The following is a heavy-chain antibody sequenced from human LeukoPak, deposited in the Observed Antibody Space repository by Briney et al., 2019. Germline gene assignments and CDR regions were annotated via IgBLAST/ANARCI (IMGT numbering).Heavy chain of an antibody. CDR3: ARDSYGDYGYDAFDI. V-gene: IGHV3-30-3*01. D-gene: IGHD4-17*01. CDR1: GFTFSSYA. J-gene: IGHJ3*02. CDR2: ISYDGSNK. Sequence: PGRSLRLSCAASGFTFSSYAMHWVRQAPGKGLEWVAVISYDGSNKYYADSVKGRFTISRDNSKNTLYLQMNSLRAEDTAVYYCARDSYGDYGYDAFDIWGQGTMVTVSS.